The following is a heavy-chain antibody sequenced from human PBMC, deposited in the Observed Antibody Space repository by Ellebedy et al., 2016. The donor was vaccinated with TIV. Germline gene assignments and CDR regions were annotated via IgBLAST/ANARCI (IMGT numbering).Heavy chain of an antibody. CDR1: ASTASSNY. CDR2: IYSGGST. V-gene: IGHV3-53*01. J-gene: IGHJ6*02. CDR3: ARESEHDYGDNAQYYYGMDV. Sequence: PGGSLRLSCAVSASTASSNYMSWVRHAPGKGLEWVSVIYSGGSTYYADSVKGRFTISSDNSKNTLYLQMNSLRAEDTAVYHCARESEHDYGDNAQYYYGMDVWGQGTTVTVSS. D-gene: IGHD4-17*01.